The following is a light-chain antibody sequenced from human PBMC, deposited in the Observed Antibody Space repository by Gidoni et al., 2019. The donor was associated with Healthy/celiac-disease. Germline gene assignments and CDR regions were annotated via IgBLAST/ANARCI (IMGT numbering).Light chain of an antibody. J-gene: IGKJ4*01. CDR1: QSVSSN. CDR3: QQYNNWPPLT. Sequence: EIVMTQSPATLSVSPGERATLSCRASQSVSSNLAWYQQKPGQVPRLLIYGASTRATGIPARFSGSGSGTEFTLTISSLQSEDFAVYCCQQYNNWPPLTFGGGTKVEIK. V-gene: IGKV3-15*01. CDR2: GAS.